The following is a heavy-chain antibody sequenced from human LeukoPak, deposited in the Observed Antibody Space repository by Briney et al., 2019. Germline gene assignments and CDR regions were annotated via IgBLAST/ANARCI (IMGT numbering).Heavy chain of an antibody. J-gene: IGHJ6*02. Sequence: PGASVTVSCKASGYTFTSYGISWVRQAPGQGLEWMGWISAYNGNTNYAQKLQGRVTMTTDTSTSTAYMELRSLRSDDTAVYYCARVDGNTAYGSARPISNYYYYYGMDVWGQGTTVTVSS. CDR3: ARVDGNTAYGSARPISNYYYYYGMDV. D-gene: IGHD3-10*01. CDR1: GYTFTSYG. CDR2: ISAYNGNT. V-gene: IGHV1-18*01.